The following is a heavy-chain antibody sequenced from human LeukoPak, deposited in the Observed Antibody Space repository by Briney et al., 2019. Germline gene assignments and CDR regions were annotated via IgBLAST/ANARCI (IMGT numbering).Heavy chain of an antibody. Sequence: SETLSLACAVYGGSFSGYYWSWIRQPPGKGLEWIGEINHSGSTNYNPSLKSRVTISVDTSKNQFSLKLSSVTAADTAVYYCARTRYTLDYWGQGTLVTVSS. J-gene: IGHJ4*02. CDR3: ARTRYTLDY. CDR1: GGSFSGYY. CDR2: INHSGST. V-gene: IGHV4-34*01. D-gene: IGHD2-2*02.